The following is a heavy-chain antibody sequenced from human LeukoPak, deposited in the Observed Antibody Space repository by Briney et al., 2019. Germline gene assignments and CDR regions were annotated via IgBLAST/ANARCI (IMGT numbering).Heavy chain of an antibody. CDR3: AKLYYSSTRGAIDY. CDR2: ISGSGGST. J-gene: IGHJ4*02. D-gene: IGHD2-2*01. CDR1: GFTFSSYA. V-gene: IGHV3-23*01. Sequence: PGGSLRLSCAASGFTFSSYAMSWVRQAPGKGLEWVSAISGSGGSTYYADSVKGWFTISRDNPKNTLYLQMNSLRAEDTAVYYCAKLYYSSTRGAIDYWGQGTLVVVSS.